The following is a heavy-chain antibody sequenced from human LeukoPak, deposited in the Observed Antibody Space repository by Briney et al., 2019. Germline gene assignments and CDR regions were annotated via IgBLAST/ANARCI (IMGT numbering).Heavy chain of an antibody. CDR2: ISYDGSNE. D-gene: IGHD1-26*01. V-gene: IGHV3-30*18. J-gene: IGHJ6*02. CDR3: AKDRGGYFGGMDV. CDR1: GFTFDDHD. Sequence: GGSLRLSCVASGFTFDDHDMSWVRQAPGKGLEWLALISYDGSNEYYADSVRGRFTISRDNSNNILHLQMNSLRAEDTAVYYCAKDRGGYFGGMDVWGQGTTVTVSS.